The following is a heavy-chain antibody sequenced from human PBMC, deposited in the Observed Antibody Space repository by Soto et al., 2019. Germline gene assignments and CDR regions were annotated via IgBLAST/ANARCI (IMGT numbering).Heavy chain of an antibody. D-gene: IGHD3-22*01. V-gene: IGHV3-9*01. CDR1: GFTFDDYA. J-gene: IGHJ6*02. CDR2: LSWNGVTI. CDR3: AASRAYDSSDYSGFHYGMAI. Sequence: EVQLVEAGGGLVQPGRSLRLSCAASGFTFDDYAMHWVRKVPGKGLQWVSGLSWNGVTIGYAASVKGRFTISRDNAKKSLYLQMNGVRPDDTALYYCAASRAYDSSDYSGFHYGMAIWGLGTTVTVS.